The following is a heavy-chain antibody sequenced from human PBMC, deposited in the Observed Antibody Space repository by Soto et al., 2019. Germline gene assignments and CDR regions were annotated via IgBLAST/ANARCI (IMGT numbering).Heavy chain of an antibody. D-gene: IGHD6-19*01. CDR3: AKDGHWLDVLLDS. CDR1: GFTFSNSA. Sequence: EVQLLESGGGLVQPGGSLRRSCTASGFTFSNSAMTWVRQAPGKGLEWVSIISAAGRSAYHADSVKGRFTISRDNSKNTLYLRMTSLRAEDTAVYYCAKDGHWLDVLLDSWGQGTLVTVSS. J-gene: IGHJ4*02. V-gene: IGHV3-23*01. CDR2: ISAAGRSA.